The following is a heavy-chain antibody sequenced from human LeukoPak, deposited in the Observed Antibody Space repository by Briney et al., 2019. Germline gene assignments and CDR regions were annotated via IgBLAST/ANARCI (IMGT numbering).Heavy chain of an antibody. CDR2: IHYDGSDK. V-gene: IGHV3-30*02. Sequence: PGGSLRLSCAASGFTFSSYGMHWVRQAPGKGLEWVAFIHYDGSDKFYADSVKGRFTISRDNSKNTLYLQMNSLRAEDTAVYYCAKDLGVNCFDPWGQGTLVTVSS. J-gene: IGHJ5*02. CDR3: AKDLGVNCFDP. D-gene: IGHD3-3*01. CDR1: GFTFSSYG.